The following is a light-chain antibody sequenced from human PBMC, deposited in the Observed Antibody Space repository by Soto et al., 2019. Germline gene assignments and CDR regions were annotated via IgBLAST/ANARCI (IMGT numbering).Light chain of an antibody. J-gene: IGKJ2*01. CDR2: DAS. V-gene: IGKV1-5*01. CDR1: QSISSW. CDR3: QQYDSYSPYT. Sequence: DIQMSQSPSTLSASVGDRVTITCRASQSISSWLAWYQQKPGKAPKLLIYDASSLQSGVPSRFSGSGSGTEFTLTISSLQPDDVATYYCQQYDSYSPYTFGQGTKLEIQ.